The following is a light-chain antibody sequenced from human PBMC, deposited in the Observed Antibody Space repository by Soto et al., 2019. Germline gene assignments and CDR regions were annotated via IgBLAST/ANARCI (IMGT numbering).Light chain of an antibody. V-gene: IGKV1-17*01. CDR3: LQNYAFPRT. Sequence: DIQMAQSPSSLSASVGDRVTITCWASQGIRNDLGWYQQKPGEAPRRLLYAASSLQSGVPSRFSGSGSGTEFTLTISSLQPEDFATYFCLQNYAFPRTFGPGTKVELK. CDR2: AAS. CDR1: QGIRND. J-gene: IGKJ1*01.